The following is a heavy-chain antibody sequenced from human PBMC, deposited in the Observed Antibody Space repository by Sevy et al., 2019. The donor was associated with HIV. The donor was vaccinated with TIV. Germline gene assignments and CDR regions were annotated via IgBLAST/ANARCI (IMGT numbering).Heavy chain of an antibody. CDR2: ISSSGSTI. CDR3: AREYTVYYAFDI. D-gene: IGHD1-20*01. Sequence: RGYLRLSCAASGFTFSDYYMSWIRQAPGKGLEWVSYISSSGSTIYYADSVKGRFTISRDNAKNSLYLQMNSLRAEDTAVYYCAREYTVYYAFDIWGQGTMVSVSS. CDR1: GFTFSDYY. V-gene: IGHV3-11*01. J-gene: IGHJ3*02.